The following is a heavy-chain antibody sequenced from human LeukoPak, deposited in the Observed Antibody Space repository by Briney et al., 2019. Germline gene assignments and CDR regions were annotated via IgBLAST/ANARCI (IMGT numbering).Heavy chain of an antibody. CDR3: ARDRNSGGYDARPNWFDP. V-gene: IGHV4-59*01. J-gene: IGHJ5*02. CDR1: GGSISSYY. CDR2: IYYSGST. Sequence: SQTLSLTCTVSGGSISSYYWSWIRQPPGKGLEWIGYIYYSGSTNYNPSLKSRVTISVDTSKNQFSLKLSSVTAADTAVYYCARDRNSGGYDARPNWFDPWGQGTLVTVSS. D-gene: IGHD5-12*01.